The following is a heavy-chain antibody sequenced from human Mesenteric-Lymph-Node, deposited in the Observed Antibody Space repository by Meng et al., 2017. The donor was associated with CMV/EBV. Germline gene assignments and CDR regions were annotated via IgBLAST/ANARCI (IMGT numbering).Heavy chain of an antibody. Sequence: GESLKISCAASGFTFSSYSMNWVRQAPGKGLEWVSYISSSSSTIYYADSVKGRFTISRDNAKNSLYLQMNSLRAEDTAVYYCARTYYDFWSGYSSYFDYWGQGTLVTVSS. CDR3: ARTYYDFWSGYSSYFDY. J-gene: IGHJ4*02. CDR2: ISSSSSTI. CDR1: GFTFSSYS. V-gene: IGHV3-48*04. D-gene: IGHD3-3*01.